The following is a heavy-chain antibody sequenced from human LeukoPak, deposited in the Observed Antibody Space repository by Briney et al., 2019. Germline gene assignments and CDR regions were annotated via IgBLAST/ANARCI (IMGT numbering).Heavy chain of an antibody. D-gene: IGHD2-2*01. CDR1: GYSISSGYY. V-gene: IGHV4-38-2*02. Sequence: PSETLSLTCTVSGYSISSGYYWGWIRQPPGKGLEWIRSIYHSGSTYYNPSLKSRVTISVDTSKNQFSLKLSSVTAADTAVYYCARVGIIGYCSSTSCPWAFDIWGQGTMVTVSS. CDR3: ARVGIIGYCSSTSCPWAFDI. CDR2: IYHSGST. J-gene: IGHJ3*02.